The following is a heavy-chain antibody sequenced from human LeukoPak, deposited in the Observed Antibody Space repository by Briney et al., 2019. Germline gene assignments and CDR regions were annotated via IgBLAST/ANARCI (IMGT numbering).Heavy chain of an antibody. V-gene: IGHV1-69*05. CDR2: IIPIFGAA. D-gene: IGHD6-13*01. CDR1: GGTFSSYA. J-gene: IGHJ4*02. CDR3: ARGGYSSPPFDY. Sequence: ASVKVSCKASGGTFSSYAISWVRQAPGQGLEWMGGIIPIFGAANYAQKFQGRVTITTDESTSTAYMELSSLRSEDTAVYYCARGGYSSPPFDYWGQGTLVTVSS.